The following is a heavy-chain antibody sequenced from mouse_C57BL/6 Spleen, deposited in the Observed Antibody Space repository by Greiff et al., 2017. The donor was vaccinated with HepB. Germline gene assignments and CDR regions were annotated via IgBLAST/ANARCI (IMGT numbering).Heavy chain of an antibody. J-gene: IGHJ2*01. D-gene: IGHD1-1*01. CDR3: ARRPYGSSSLFDY. CDR2: ISSGSSTI. CDR1: GFTFSDYG. Sequence: DVMLVESGGGLVKPGGSLKLSCAASGFTFSDYGMHWVRQAPEKGLEWVAYISSGSSTIYYADTVKGRFTISRDNAKNTLFLQMTSLRSEDTAMYYCARRPYGSSSLFDYWGQGTTLTVSS. V-gene: IGHV5-17*01.